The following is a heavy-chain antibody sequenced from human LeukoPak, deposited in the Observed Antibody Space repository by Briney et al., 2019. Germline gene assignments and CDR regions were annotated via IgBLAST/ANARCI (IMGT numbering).Heavy chain of an antibody. D-gene: IGHD3-22*01. CDR2: IYPGDSDT. J-gene: IGHJ4*02. CDR1: GYSFTSYW. V-gene: IGHV5-51*01. Sequence: GESLKISCKGSGYSFTSYWIGWVRQMPGKGLEWMGIIYPGDSDTRYSPSFQGQVTISADKSISTAYLQWSSLKASDTAMYYRVRSLNSDDSSVADYWGQGTLVTVSS. CDR3: VRSLNSDDSSVADY.